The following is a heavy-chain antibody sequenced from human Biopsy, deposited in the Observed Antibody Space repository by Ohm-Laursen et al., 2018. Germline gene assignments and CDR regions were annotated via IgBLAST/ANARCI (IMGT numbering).Heavy chain of an antibody. J-gene: IGHJ6*02. D-gene: IGHD3-10*01. CDR2: ITTYNGNT. V-gene: IGHV1-18*01. CDR1: GYTLSSYG. CDR3: ARDRGYYYYYGMDV. Sequence: ASVKVSCKASGYTLSSYGINWVRQAPGQGLEWMGWITTYNGNTNYAQKVQGRVTMTTDTSTSTAYMELRSLRSDDTAVYYCARDRGYYYYYGMDVWGQGTTVTVSS.